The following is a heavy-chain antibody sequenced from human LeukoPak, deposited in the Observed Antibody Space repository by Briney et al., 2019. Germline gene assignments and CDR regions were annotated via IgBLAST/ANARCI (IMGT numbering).Heavy chain of an antibody. CDR3: AVVVHYYYYMDV. J-gene: IGHJ6*03. V-gene: IGHV4-34*01. D-gene: IGHD3-22*01. CDR1: GGSFSGYY. Sequence: PSETLSLTCAVYGGSFSGYYWGWIRQPPGKGLEWIGSIYYSGSTYYNPSLKSRVTISVDTSKNQFSLKLSSVTAADTAVYYCAVVVHYYYYMDVWGKGTTVTVSS. CDR2: IYYSGST.